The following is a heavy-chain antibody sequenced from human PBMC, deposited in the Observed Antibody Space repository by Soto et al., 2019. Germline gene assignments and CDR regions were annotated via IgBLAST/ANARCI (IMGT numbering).Heavy chain of an antibody. Sequence: QVQLQESGPGLVKPSQTLSLTCTVSGGSISSGTCYWTWIRQAPGTGLELIGYTYYSGNSFYYPSLQSRVTISRDTSKNQFSLKLGSVTAADTALYYCASSMLRGSIGAFDAWGQGTGATVS. V-gene: IGHV4-30-4*01. CDR1: GGSISSGTCY. D-gene: IGHD2-8*01. CDR2: TYYSGNS. CDR3: ASSMLRGSIGAFDA. J-gene: IGHJ3*01.